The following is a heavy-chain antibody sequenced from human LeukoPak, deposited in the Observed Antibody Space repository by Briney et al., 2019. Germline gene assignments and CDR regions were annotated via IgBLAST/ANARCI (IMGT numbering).Heavy chain of an antibody. Sequence: GGSLRLSCAASGFTFSSYAMHWVRQAPGKGLEWVAVISYDGSNKYYADSVKGRFTISRGNSKNTLYLQMNSLRAEDTAVYYCARPYDFPYWGQGTLVTVSS. J-gene: IGHJ4*02. CDR3: ARPYDFPY. CDR1: GFTFSSYA. CDR2: ISYDGSNK. D-gene: IGHD3-3*01. V-gene: IGHV3-30*04.